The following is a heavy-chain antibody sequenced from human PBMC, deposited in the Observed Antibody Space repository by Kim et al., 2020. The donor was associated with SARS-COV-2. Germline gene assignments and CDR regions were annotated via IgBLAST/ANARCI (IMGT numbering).Heavy chain of an antibody. CDR1: GFTFSSYA. Sequence: GGSLRLSCAASGFTFSSYAMHWVRQAPGKGLEWVAVISYDGSNKYYADSVKGRFTISRDNSKNTLYLQMNSLRAEDTAVYYCARPVPYYYDSSGYPDYWG. J-gene: IGHJ4*01. CDR2: ISYDGSNK. D-gene: IGHD3-22*01. CDR3: ARPVPYYYDSSGYPDY. V-gene: IGHV3-30-3*01.